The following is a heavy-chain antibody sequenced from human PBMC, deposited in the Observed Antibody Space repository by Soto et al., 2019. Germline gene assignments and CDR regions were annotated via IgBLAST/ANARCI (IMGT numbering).Heavy chain of an antibody. Sequence: QVQLVESGGGLVKPGGSLRLSCAASGFTFSDYCMSWIRQAPGKGLEWVSYISSSSSYTNYADSVKGRFTISRDNAKNSLYLQMNSLRAEDTAVYYCARGPYCSSTSCYTGGWFDPWGQGTLVTVSS. CDR2: ISSSSSYT. V-gene: IGHV3-11*05. D-gene: IGHD2-2*01. CDR1: GFTFSDYC. J-gene: IGHJ5*02. CDR3: ARGPYCSSTSCYTGGWFDP.